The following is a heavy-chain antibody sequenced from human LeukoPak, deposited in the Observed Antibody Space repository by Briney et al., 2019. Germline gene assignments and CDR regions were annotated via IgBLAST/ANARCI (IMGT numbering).Heavy chain of an antibody. D-gene: IGHD3-3*01. CDR1: GITVSTNY. J-gene: IGHJ3*02. CDR2: ISGSGGST. Sequence: GGSLRLSCAASGITVSTNYMSWVRQAPGKGLEWVSAISGSGGSTYYADSVKGRFTISRDNSKNTLYLQMNSLRAEDTAVYYCAKDLYLRGYDFWSGYSPEAFDIWGQGTMVTVSS. CDR3: AKDLYLRGYDFWSGYSPEAFDI. V-gene: IGHV3-23*01.